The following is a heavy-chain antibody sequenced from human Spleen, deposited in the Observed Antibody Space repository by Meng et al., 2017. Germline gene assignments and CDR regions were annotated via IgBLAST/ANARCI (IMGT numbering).Heavy chain of an antibody. J-gene: IGHJ4*02. Sequence: GESLKISCAASGFTFSSYWMHWVRQAPGKGPVWVSRINSDGSSTSYADSVKGRFTISRDNAKNTLYLQMNSLRAEDTAVYYCARDRLDSYGLAFDYWGQGTLVTVSS. V-gene: IGHV3-74*01. D-gene: IGHD5-18*01. CDR3: ARDRLDSYGLAFDY. CDR1: GFTFSSYW. CDR2: INSDGSST.